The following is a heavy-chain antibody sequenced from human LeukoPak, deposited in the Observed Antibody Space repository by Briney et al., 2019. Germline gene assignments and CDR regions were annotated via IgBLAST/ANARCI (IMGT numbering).Heavy chain of an antibody. CDR1: GFTFSNSW. J-gene: IGHJ2*01. D-gene: IGHD4-23*01. Sequence: GGSLRLSCTASGFTFSNSWMGWVRQAPGKGLEWVANIKEDESEKYLADSVKGRFTFSTDNAKNSLYLHMNSLRAEDTAVYYCARIGGVWYFDLWVRGTLVTVSS. V-gene: IGHV3-7*01. CDR3: ARIGGVWYFDL. CDR2: IKEDESEK.